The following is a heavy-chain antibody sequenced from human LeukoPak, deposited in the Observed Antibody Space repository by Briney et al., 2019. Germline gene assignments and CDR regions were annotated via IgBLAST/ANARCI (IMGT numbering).Heavy chain of an antibody. V-gene: IGHV4-39*01. CDR1: GGSISSSDFY. D-gene: IGHD1-26*01. CDR2: IYYSGNT. J-gene: IGHJ4*02. CDR3: ARMFPGRFSGSYPDY. Sequence: TASETLSLTCYVSGGSISSSDFYWDWIRQPPGKGLEWIGTIYYSGNTVYNPSLKSRVTISVDTSKNQFSLKLSSVTAADTAVYYCARMFPGRFSGSYPDYWGQGTLVTVSS.